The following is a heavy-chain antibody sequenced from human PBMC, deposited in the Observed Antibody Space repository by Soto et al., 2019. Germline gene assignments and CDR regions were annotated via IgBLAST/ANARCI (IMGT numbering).Heavy chain of an antibody. CDR2: INHSGST. D-gene: IGHD3-16*02. J-gene: IGHJ3*01. V-gene: IGHV4-34*01. CDR1: GGSFTDYY. Sequence: QVQLQQWGAGLLKPSETLSLTFAVYGGSFTDYYWTWIRQPPWKWLECIGEINHSGSTNYNPSLKNRVTISLDTSKNQLSLKVNSVTAADTAVYFCARVRARLLSHAFDFWGQGTLVTVSS. CDR3: ARVRARLLSHAFDF.